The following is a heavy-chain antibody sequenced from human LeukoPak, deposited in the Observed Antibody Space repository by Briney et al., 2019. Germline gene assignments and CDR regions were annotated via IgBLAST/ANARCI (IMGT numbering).Heavy chain of an antibody. J-gene: IGHJ6*02. V-gene: IGHV3-66*02. Sequence: GGSLRLSCAASGFTVSSNYMSWVRQAPGKGLEWVSVIYSGGSTHYADSVKGRFTISRDNSKNTLYLQMNSLRAEDTAVYYCSSTSCPMCGMDVWGQGTTVTVSS. CDR3: SSTSCPMCGMDV. D-gene: IGHD2-2*01. CDR1: GFTVSSNY. CDR2: IYSGGST.